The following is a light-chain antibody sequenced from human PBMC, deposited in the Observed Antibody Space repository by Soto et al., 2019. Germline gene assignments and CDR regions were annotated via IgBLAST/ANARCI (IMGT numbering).Light chain of an antibody. CDR2: AAS. J-gene: IGKJ1*01. CDR3: QQSYTSPWT. V-gene: IGKV1-39*01. Sequence: DIQITQSPSSLSASVGDRVTITCRASQSISTYLTWYQQKPGKAPKLLIYAASTLQGGVPSRFSGSGSGTDFTLTISSLQPEDFATYYCQQSYTSPWTFGQGTKVDI. CDR1: QSISTY.